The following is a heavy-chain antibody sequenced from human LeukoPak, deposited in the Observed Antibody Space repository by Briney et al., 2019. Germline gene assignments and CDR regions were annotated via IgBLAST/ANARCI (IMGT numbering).Heavy chain of an antibody. CDR3: ARSGMASSGYYYDYYYGMDV. V-gene: IGHV4-34*01. D-gene: IGHD3-22*01. CDR1: GGSFSGYY. Sequence: SETLSLTCAVYGGSFSGYYWSWIRQPPGKGLEWIGEINHRGSTNYNPSLKSRVTISVDTSKNQFSLKLSSVTAADTAVYYCARSGMASSGYYYDYYYGMDVWGQGTTVTVSS. J-gene: IGHJ6*02. CDR2: INHRGST.